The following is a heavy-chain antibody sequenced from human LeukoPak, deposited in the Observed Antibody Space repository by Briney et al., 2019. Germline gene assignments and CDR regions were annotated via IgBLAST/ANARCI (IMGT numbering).Heavy chain of an antibody. J-gene: IGHJ5*02. CDR1: GYTFTGYY. CDR2: INPNSGDT. D-gene: IGHD3-10*01. V-gene: IGHV1-2*02. CDR3: ARDHYTLVRGVTP. Sequence: ASVKVSCKASGYTFTGYYMHWVRQAPGQGLEWMGWINPNSGDTDYAQKFQGRVTMTRDTSISTAYMELSRLTSDDTAIYYCARDHYTLVRGVTPWGQGTLVTVSS.